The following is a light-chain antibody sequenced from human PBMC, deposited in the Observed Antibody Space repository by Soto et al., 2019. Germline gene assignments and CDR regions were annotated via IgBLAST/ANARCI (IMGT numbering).Light chain of an antibody. J-gene: IGLJ1*01. CDR1: SSDVGGYNY. CDR2: DVS. Sequence: SALTQPASLSGAPGQSITISCTGTSSDVGGYNYVSRYQHHPSKTPQLIIYDVSYRPPGVSIRLSGPQFDNTAPLTISGLQPEEKADYHSSSYTTSNTPQIVFGPGTKVPV. V-gene: IGLV2-14*03. CDR3: SSYTTSNTPQIV.